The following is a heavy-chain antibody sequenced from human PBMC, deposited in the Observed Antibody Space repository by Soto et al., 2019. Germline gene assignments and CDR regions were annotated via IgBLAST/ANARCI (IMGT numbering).Heavy chain of an antibody. Sequence: ASVKVSCKASGGTFSSYAISWVRQAPGQGLEWMGGIIPIFGTANYAQKFQGRVTITADESTSTAYMELSSLRSEDTAVYYCASDYYGSGSYYNDRDYYYGMDVWGQGTTVTVS. CDR1: GGTFSSYA. CDR3: ASDYYGSGSYYNDRDYYYGMDV. V-gene: IGHV1-69*13. J-gene: IGHJ6*02. CDR2: IIPIFGTA. D-gene: IGHD3-10*01.